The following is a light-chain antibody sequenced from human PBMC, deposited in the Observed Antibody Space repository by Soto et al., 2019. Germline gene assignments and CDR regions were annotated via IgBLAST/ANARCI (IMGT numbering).Light chain of an antibody. J-gene: IGLJ1*01. CDR3: QSYDISLHNYV. CDR2: GDN. V-gene: IGLV1-40*01. Sequence: QSVLTQPPSVSGAPGQRVSISCTGSTSNIVAPYDVHWYQHLPGAAPKLLIYGDNNRPSGVPDRFSGSKSGTSASLAITSLQAEDEADYYCQSYDISLHNYVFGTGTKLTVL. CDR1: TSNIVAPYD.